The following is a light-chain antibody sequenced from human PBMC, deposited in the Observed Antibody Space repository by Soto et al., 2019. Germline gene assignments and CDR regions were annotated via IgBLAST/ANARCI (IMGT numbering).Light chain of an antibody. V-gene: IGKV3-20*01. CDR2: GAS. J-gene: IGKJ1*01. CDR1: QSVSSSY. CDR3: QQYGISPS. Sequence: EIVLTQSPGTLSLSPGERATLSCRASQSVSSSYLAWYQQQPGQAPRLLIYGASSRATGIPDRFSGSGSGTDFTLNSSRLEPEDFAVYYCQQYGISPSFGQGTKVEIK.